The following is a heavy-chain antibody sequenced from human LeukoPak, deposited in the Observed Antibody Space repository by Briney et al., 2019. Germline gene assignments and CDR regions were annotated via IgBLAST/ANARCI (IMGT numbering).Heavy chain of an antibody. CDR3: TRHGMIAAAGRGYNYYMDV. J-gene: IGHJ6*03. V-gene: IGHV3-73*01. CDR2: IRSKANSYAT. D-gene: IGHD6-13*01. Sequence: PGGSLRLSCAASGFTFSGSAMHWVRQASGKGLEWVGRIRSKANSYATAYAASVKGRFTISRDDSKNTAYLQMNSLKTEDTAVYYCTRHGMIAAAGRGYNYYMDVWGKGTTVTISS. CDR1: GFTFSGSA.